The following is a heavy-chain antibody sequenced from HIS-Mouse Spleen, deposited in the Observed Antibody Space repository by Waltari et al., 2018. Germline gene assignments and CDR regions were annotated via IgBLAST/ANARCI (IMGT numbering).Heavy chain of an antibody. Sequence: QLQLQESGPGLVKPSETLSLTCTASGGPISSSSYYWGWIRQPPGKGREWIGSIYYSGSTYYNPSLKSRVTISVDTSKNQFSLKLSSVTAADTAVYYCAREIPYSSSWYDWYFDLWGRGTLVTVSS. CDR2: IYYSGST. D-gene: IGHD6-13*01. V-gene: IGHV4-39*07. CDR3: AREIPYSSSWYDWYFDL. CDR1: GGPISSSSYY. J-gene: IGHJ2*01.